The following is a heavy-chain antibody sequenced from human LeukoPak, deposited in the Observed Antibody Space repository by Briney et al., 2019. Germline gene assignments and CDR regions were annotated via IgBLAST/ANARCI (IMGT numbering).Heavy chain of an antibody. CDR1: GYTFTSYG. J-gene: IGHJ4*02. V-gene: IGHV1-18*01. D-gene: IGHD6-6*01. CDR2: ISAYNGNT. CDR3: ARDASSIAAQFGDY. Sequence: ASVKVSCTASGYTFTSYGISWVRQAPGQGLEWMGWISAYNGNTNYAQKLQGRVTMTTDTSTSTAYMELRSLRSDDTAVYYCARDASSIAAQFGDYWGQGTLVTVSS.